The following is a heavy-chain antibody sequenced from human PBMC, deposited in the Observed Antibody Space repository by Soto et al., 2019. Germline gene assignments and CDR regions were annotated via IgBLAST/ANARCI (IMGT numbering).Heavy chain of an antibody. J-gene: IGHJ4*02. CDR3: ATLKRGYSYGSFDY. Sequence: PGGSLRLSCAASGFTFSDYEMIWVRQAPGKGLEWVSYISSGGTTIYYADSVKGRFTVSRDNARNSLYVQMNSLRAEDTAVYYCATLKRGYSYGSFDYWGQGTLVTVSS. V-gene: IGHV3-48*03. CDR2: ISSGGTTI. D-gene: IGHD5-18*01. CDR1: GFTFSDYE.